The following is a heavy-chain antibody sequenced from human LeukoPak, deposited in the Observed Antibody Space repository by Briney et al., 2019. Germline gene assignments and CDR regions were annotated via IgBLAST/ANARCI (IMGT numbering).Heavy chain of an antibody. D-gene: IGHD3-3*01. CDR1: GGSISSSSYY. V-gene: IGHV4-39*01. Sequence: SETLSLTCTVSGGSISSSSYYWGWIRQPPGKGLEWIGSIYYSGSTYYNPSLKSRVTISVDTSKNQFSLKLSSVTAADTAVYYCARYDRRAEYFQHWGQGTLVTVSS. CDR2: IYYSGST. CDR3: ARYDRRAEYFQH. J-gene: IGHJ1*01.